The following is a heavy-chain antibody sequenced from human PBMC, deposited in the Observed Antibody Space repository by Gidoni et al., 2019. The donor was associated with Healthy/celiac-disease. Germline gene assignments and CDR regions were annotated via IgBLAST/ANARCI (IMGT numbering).Heavy chain of an antibody. CDR2: INHSGST. CDR3: ARGASITMIVVVPYYFDY. D-gene: IGHD3-22*01. Sequence: QVQLQQWGAGLLTPSETLSLTCAVYGGSFSGYYWSWIRQPPGKGLEWIGEINHSGSTNYNPSLKSRVTISVDTSKNQFSLKLSSVTAADTAVYYCARGASITMIVVVPYYFDYWGQGTLVTVSS. V-gene: IGHV4-34*01. J-gene: IGHJ4*02. CDR1: GGSFSGYY.